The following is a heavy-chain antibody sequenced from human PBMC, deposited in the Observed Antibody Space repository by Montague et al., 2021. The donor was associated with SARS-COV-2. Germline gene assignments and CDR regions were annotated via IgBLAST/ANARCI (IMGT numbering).Heavy chain of an antibody. CDR3: AREQQLDFDY. V-gene: IGHV4-4*07. Sequence: SETLSLTCTVSGDSISSTYYWSWIRQPAGKGLEWIGRIYISGSTNYNPSLKSRVTMSIDTSKNQFSLKLNSLTAADTAVYYCAREQQLDFDYWGQGTLVTVSS. CDR2: IYISGST. J-gene: IGHJ4*02. CDR1: GDSISSTYY. D-gene: IGHD6-13*01.